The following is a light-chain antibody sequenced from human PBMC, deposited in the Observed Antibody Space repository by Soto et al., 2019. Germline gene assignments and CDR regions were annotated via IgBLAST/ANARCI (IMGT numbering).Light chain of an antibody. CDR2: DAS. V-gene: IGKV1-6*01. J-gene: IGKJ1*01. CDR3: LQHYNFSWT. CDR1: RDIGND. Sequence: AILMTQSPASLSASVGDRVTISCRASRDIGNDLGWYQQKPGQAPKHLIFDASNLPSGVPSRFSGGGSGTDLSLTISSRQAYDVSTYYSLQHYNFSWTFGQGTKVE.